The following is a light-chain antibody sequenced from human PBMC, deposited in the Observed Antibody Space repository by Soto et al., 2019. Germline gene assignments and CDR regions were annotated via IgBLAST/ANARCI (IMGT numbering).Light chain of an antibody. Sequence: DIQMTQPPSTVSASVGDRVTISCRASRSISDWLAWYQQKPGKAPELLIFDASSLKSGVPSRFSGSGSGTEFTLSISRLQPDDVATYYCLESSSHSWTFGQGTKVDVK. CDR1: RSISDW. V-gene: IGKV1-5*01. CDR3: LESSSHSWT. CDR2: DAS. J-gene: IGKJ1*01.